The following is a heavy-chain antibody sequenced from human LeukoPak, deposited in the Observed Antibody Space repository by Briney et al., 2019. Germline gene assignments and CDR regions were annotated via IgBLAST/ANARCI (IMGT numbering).Heavy chain of an antibody. V-gene: IGHV3-30-3*01. CDR3: ASLIGLGYCSSTSCSYTDY. Sequence: GGSLRLSCAASGFTFSSYAMHWVRQAPPQGLEWVAVISYDGSNKYYADSVKGRFTISRDNSKNTLYLQMNSLRAEDTAVYYCASLIGLGYCSSTSCSYTDYWGQGTLVTVSS. J-gene: IGHJ4*02. CDR2: ISYDGSNK. D-gene: IGHD2-2*01. CDR1: GFTFSSYA.